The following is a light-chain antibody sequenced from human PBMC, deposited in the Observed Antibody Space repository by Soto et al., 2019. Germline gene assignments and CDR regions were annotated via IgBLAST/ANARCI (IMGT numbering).Light chain of an antibody. J-gene: IGLJ2*01. Sequence: QSVLTQPPSVSGAPGQRVTISCTGSSSNIGAGYDVHWYQQLPGTAPKLLIYGNSNRPSGVPDRFSGYKSGTSASLAITGLEAEDEAEYYCQSYDSSLSGSRFGGGTKLTVL. CDR1: SSNIGAGYD. CDR2: GNS. CDR3: QSYDSSLSGSR. V-gene: IGLV1-40*01.